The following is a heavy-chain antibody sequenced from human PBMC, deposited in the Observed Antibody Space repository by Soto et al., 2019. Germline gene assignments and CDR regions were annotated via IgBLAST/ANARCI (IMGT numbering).Heavy chain of an antibody. V-gene: IGHV3-13*01. CDR3: ARRSIAAPYFDY. J-gene: IGHJ4*02. D-gene: IGHD6-6*01. CDR1: GFTFSSYD. Sequence: EVQLVESGGGLAQPGGSLRLSCAASGFTFSSYDMHWVRQATGKGLEWVSAIGTAGDTYYPGSVKGRFTISRENAKNSLYLQMNSLRAEDTAVYYCARRSIAAPYFDYWGQGTLVTVSS. CDR2: IGTAGDT.